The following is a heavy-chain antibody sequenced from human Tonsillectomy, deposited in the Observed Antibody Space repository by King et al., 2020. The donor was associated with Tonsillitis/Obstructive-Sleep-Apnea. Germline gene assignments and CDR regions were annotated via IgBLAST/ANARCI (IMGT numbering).Heavy chain of an antibody. D-gene: IGHD2-2*01. CDR3: ARQRGYCSSTSCYGFGY. CDR1: GFTVSSNY. CDR2: IYSGGST. Sequence: QLVQYGGGLIQPGGSLRLSCAASGFTVSSNYMSWVRQAPGKGLEWVSVIYSGGSTYYADSVKGRFTISRDNSKNTLYLQMNSLRAEDTAVYYCARQRGYCSSTSCYGFGYWGQGTLVTVSS. V-gene: IGHV3-53*01. J-gene: IGHJ4*02.